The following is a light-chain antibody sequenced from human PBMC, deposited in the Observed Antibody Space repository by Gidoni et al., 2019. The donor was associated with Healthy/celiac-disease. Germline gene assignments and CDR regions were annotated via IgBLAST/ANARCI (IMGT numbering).Light chain of an antibody. CDR3: QQCYSTLLT. CDR1: QSISSY. J-gene: IGKJ4*01. CDR2: AAS. Sequence: DIQMTQSPSSLSASVGDRVTITCRASQSISSYLNWYQQKPGKAPKLLIYAASSLQSGIPSRFSGSGSGTDFTLTISSLQPEDFAAYYCQQCYSTLLTFGEGTKVEIK. V-gene: IGKV1-39*01.